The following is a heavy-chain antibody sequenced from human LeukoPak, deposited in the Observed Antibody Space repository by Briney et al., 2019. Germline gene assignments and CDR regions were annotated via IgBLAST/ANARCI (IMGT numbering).Heavy chain of an antibody. CDR1: GFTFSSYS. J-gene: IGHJ4*02. CDR2: ISSISTYI. D-gene: IGHD1-26*01. CDR3: ARLSGSYNKYYFDY. V-gene: IGHV3-21*01. Sequence: GGSLRLSCAASGFTFSSYSINWVRQAPGKGLEWVSSISSISTYIYYADSVKGRFTISRDNAKNSLYLQMNSLRAEDMAVYYCARLSGSYNKYYFDYWGQGTLVTVSS.